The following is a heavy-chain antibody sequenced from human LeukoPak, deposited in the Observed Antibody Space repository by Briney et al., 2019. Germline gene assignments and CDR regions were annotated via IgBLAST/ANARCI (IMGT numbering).Heavy chain of an antibody. V-gene: IGHV3-48*03. CDR2: ISSAGPSI. J-gene: IGHJ3*02. Sequence: GGSLRLSCAASGFIFSSYEMNWVRQAPGKGLEWVSYISSAGPSIFYADSAKGRFTISRDNAKNSLYLQMNSLRAEDTAVYFCAREGIVVADDAFDIWGQGTMVTVSS. D-gene: IGHD6-19*01. CDR1: GFIFSSYE. CDR3: AREGIVVADDAFDI.